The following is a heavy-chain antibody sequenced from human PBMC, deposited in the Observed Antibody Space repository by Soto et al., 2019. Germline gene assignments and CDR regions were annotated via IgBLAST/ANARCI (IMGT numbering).Heavy chain of an antibody. CDR2: ISGSGGST. CDR1: GFTFSSYA. V-gene: IGHV3-23*01. J-gene: IGHJ4*02. D-gene: IGHD7-27*01. Sequence: EVQLLETGGGFVQPGGSLRLSCAASGFTFSSYAMSCVRQAPGKGLEWVSAISGSGGSTYYAGSVKGRFTISRDNTKNTLYLQMNSLRAEDTAVYYCAKAANWDYFDYWGQGTLVTVSS. CDR3: AKAANWDYFDY.